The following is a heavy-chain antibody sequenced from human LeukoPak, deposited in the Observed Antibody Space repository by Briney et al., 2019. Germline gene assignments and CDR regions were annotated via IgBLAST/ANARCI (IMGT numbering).Heavy chain of an antibody. CDR3: AKEEAYYYDSSGYCLDY. V-gene: IGHV3-23*01. CDR1: GFTFSSYG. CDR2: ISGSGGST. J-gene: IGHJ4*02. Sequence: GGSLRLSCAASGFTFSSYGMSWVRQAPGKGLEWVSAISGSGGSTYCADSVKGRFTISRDNSKNTLYLQMNSLRAEDTAVYYCAKEEAYYYDSSGYCLDYWGQGTLVTVSS. D-gene: IGHD3-22*01.